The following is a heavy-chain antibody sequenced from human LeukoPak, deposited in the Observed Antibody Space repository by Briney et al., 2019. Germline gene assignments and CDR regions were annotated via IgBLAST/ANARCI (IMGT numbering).Heavy chain of an antibody. CDR3: AREDRITMVRGVTISYYFDY. Sequence: SETLSLTCTVSGGSISSYYWSWIRQPPRKGLEWIGYIYYSGSTNYNPSLKSRVTISVDTSKNQFSLKLSSVTAADTAVYYCAREDRITMVRGVTISYYFDYWGQGTLVTVSS. CDR1: GGSISSYY. V-gene: IGHV4-59*01. CDR2: IYYSGST. D-gene: IGHD3-10*01. J-gene: IGHJ4*02.